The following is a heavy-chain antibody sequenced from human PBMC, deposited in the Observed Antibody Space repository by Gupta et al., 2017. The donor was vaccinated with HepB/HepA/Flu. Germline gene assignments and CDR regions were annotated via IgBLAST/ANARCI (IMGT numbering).Heavy chain of an antibody. D-gene: IGHD2-8*02. CDR1: GFSFTDYT. CDR3: ARGVGYGWLDP. V-gene: IGHV3-11*04. Sequence: QVQLVESGGGFVKPGGSLTLSCAGSGFSFTDYTMTWIRQAPGKGLEWISYIRSSDDIGCNADSVKGRFTMSRDNAKNSVYLQMNSLRAEDTAVYYCARGVGYGWLDPWGQGTLVTVSS. CDR2: IRSSDDIG. J-gene: IGHJ5*02.